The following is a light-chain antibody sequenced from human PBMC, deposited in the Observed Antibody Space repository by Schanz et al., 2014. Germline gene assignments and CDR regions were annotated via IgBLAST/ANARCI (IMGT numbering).Light chain of an antibody. CDR2: TNN. CDR3: AAWDDSLNVV. Sequence: QSVLTQPSSASGTPGQRVTISCSGSTPNIGSNTINWYQQLPGTAPKLLIHTNNQRPSGVPDRFSASKSDTSASLAISGLQSEDEADYYCAAWDDSLNVVFGGGTKLTVL. CDR1: TPNIGSNT. J-gene: IGLJ2*01. V-gene: IGLV1-44*01.